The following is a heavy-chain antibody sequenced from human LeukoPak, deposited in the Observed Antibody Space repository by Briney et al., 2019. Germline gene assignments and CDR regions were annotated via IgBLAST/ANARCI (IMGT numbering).Heavy chain of an antibody. D-gene: IGHD3-22*01. CDR1: GGSISSYY. J-gene: IGHJ4*02. CDR2: IYYSGST. CDR3: ARGWYYDSNGYDY. Sequence: SETLSLTCTVSGGSISSYYWSWIRQPPGKGLEWIGYIYYSGSTNYNPSLKSRVTISVDTSKNQFSLKLSSVTAADTAVYYCARGWYYDSNGYDYWGQGTLVTVSS. V-gene: IGHV4-59*01.